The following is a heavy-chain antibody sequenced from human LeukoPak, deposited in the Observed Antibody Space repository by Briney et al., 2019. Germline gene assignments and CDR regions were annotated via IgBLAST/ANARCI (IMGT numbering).Heavy chain of an antibody. D-gene: IGHD3-10*01. CDR3: AKDGGDYYGSGSYPFDY. CDR1: GFTFSSYA. Sequence: PGVSLRRSGAASGFTFSSYARGWVRQAPGKGREWVSAISGSGGSTYYADSVKGRFTISRDNSKNTLYLQMNSLRAEDTAVYYCAKDGGDYYGSGSYPFDYWGQGTLVTVSS. J-gene: IGHJ4*02. V-gene: IGHV3-23*01. CDR2: ISGSGGST.